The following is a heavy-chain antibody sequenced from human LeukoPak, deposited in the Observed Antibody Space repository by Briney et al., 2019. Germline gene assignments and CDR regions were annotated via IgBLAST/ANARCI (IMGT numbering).Heavy chain of an antibody. Sequence: PGGTLRLSCAASGFPFSSYDMNWVRQAPGKGLEWLSYINSDSGTIYYAAPVKGRFTISRDYDNHSLYLQMNSLRDENTADYYCARDLYNSGGDYWGQRTLVTVSS. CDR2: INSDSGTI. CDR3: ARDLYNSGGDY. D-gene: IGHD6-19*01. J-gene: IGHJ4*02. CDR1: GFPFSSYD. V-gene: IGHV3-48*02.